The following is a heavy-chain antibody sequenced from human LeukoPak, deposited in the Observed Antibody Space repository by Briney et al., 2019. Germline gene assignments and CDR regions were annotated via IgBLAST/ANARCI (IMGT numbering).Heavy chain of an antibody. CDR2: IIPILDIA. CDR3: ARRAYYYDSSGLS. Sequence: PRASVKVSCKASGGTFSSYAISWVRQAPGQGLEWMGRIIPILDIANYAQKFQGRVTITADKSTSTAYMELSSLRSEDTAVYYCARRAYYYDSSGLSWGQGTLVTVSS. D-gene: IGHD3-22*01. V-gene: IGHV1-69*04. J-gene: IGHJ5*02. CDR1: GGTFSSYA.